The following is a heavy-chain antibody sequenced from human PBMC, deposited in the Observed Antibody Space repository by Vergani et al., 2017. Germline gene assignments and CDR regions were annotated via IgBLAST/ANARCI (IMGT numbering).Heavy chain of an antibody. Sequence: EVQLVESGGGMVQPGGSLRLSCADSGFTFSSFWISWIRQAPGKGLEWVANIKQGGSEKYYVDSVKGRFSISIDNAKNSLYLEMNSLRVEDTAVYYCTSRDNNRWNWGQGTLVTVSS. CDR3: TSRDNNRWN. CDR2: IKQGGSEK. J-gene: IGHJ4*02. CDR1: GFTFSSFW. D-gene: IGHD2/OR15-2a*01. V-gene: IGHV3-7*01.